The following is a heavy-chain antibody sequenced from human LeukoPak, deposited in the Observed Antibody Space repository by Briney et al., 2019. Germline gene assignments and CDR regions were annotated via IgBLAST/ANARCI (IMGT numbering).Heavy chain of an antibody. CDR2: INHSGST. V-gene: IGHV4-34*01. D-gene: IGHD3-16*02. CDR1: GGSFSGYY. CDR3: ASLVGVWGSYRYTYNWFDP. J-gene: IGHJ5*02. Sequence: SETLSLTCAVYGGSFSGYYWSWIRQPPGKGLEWIGEINHSGSTNYNPSLKSRVTISVVTSKNQFSLKLSSATAADTAVYYCASLVGVWGSYRYTYNWFDPWGQGTLVTVSS.